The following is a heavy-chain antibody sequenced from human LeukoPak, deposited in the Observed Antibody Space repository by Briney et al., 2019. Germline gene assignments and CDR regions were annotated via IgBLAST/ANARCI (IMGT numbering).Heavy chain of an antibody. CDR3: ARGGFLEWLSSWFDP. CDR2: IIPIFGTA. CDR1: GGTFSSYA. D-gene: IGHD3-3*01. Sequence: ASVKVSCKASGGTFSSYAISWVRQAPGQGLEWMGGIIPIFGTANYAQKFQGRVAITTDESTSTAYMELSSLRSEDTAVYYCARGGFLEWLSSWFDPWGQGTLVTVSS. J-gene: IGHJ5*02. V-gene: IGHV1-69*05.